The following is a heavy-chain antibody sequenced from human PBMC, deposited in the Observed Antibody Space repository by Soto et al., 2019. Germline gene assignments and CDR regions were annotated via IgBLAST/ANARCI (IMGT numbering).Heavy chain of an antibody. CDR1: GYTFTGYY. V-gene: IGHV1-2*02. D-gene: IGHD3-3*01. J-gene: IGHJ4*01. Sequence: GASVKVSCKASGYTFTGYYMHWVRQAPGQGLEWMGWINPNSGGTNYAQKFQGRVTMTRDTSISTAYMELSRLRSDDTAVYYCARDLDGAPGSGYYTPKVPYYFDYWGHVTLVTVSS. CDR3: ARDLDGAPGSGYYTPKVPYYFDY. CDR2: INPNSGGT.